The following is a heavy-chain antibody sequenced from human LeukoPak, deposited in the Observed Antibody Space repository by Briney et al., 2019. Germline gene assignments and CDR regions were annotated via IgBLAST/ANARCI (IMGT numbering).Heavy chain of an antibody. CDR1: GFTFSSYA. V-gene: IGHV3-30-3*01. D-gene: IGHD3-10*01. CDR3: ARAAGREFDY. CDR2: ISYDGSNK. Sequence: GGSLRLSCAASGFTFSSYAMHWVRQAPGKGLEWVAVISYDGSNKYYADSVKGRFTISRDNSKNTLYLLMNSLRAEDTAVYYCARAAGREFDYWGQGTLVTVSS. J-gene: IGHJ4*02.